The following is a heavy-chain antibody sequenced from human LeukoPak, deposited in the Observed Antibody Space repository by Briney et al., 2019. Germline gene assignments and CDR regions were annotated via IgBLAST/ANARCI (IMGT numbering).Heavy chain of an antibody. CDR1: GGSLSGYY. CDR3: ARGLLWFGELVGPYYYYYMDV. CDR2: INHSGST. D-gene: IGHD3-10*01. Sequence: PSETLSLTCAVYGGSLSGYYWSWIRQPPGKGLEWIGEINHSGSTNYNPSLKSRVTISVDTSKNQFSLKLSSVTAADTAVYYCARGLLWFGELVGPYYYYYMDVWGKGTTVTVSS. J-gene: IGHJ6*03. V-gene: IGHV4-34*01.